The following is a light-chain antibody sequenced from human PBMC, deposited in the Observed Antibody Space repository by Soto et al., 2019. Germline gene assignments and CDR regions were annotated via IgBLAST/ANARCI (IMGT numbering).Light chain of an antibody. CDR3: CSYAGSSTFSYV. CDR1: SSDVGSYNL. J-gene: IGLJ1*01. Sequence: QSALTQPASVSGSPGQSITISCTGTSSDVGSYNLVSWYQQHPGKAPKLMIYEVSKRPSEVSNRFSGSKSGNTASLTISGLQAEDEADYCCCSYAGSSTFSYVFGTGTKVTVL. CDR2: EVS. V-gene: IGLV2-23*02.